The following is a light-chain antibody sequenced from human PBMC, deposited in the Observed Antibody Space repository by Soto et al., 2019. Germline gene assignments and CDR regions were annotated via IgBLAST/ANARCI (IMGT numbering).Light chain of an antibody. CDR2: AAS. CDR3: QKYNSAPLT. Sequence: DIQMTQSPSSLSASLGDRVTITCRANQGIGVYLAWFQQKPGKVPRLLIYAASALQSGVPSRFSGGGSGTDFTLTINSLQPEDVATYYCQKYNSAPLTFGGGTKVDIK. V-gene: IGKV1-27*01. J-gene: IGKJ4*01. CDR1: QGIGVY.